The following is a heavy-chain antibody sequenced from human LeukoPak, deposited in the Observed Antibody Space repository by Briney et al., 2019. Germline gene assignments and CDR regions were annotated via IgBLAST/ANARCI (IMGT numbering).Heavy chain of an antibody. CDR3: ARHTRPGYGGSENAFDI. Sequence: SETLSLTCAVYGGSFSGYYWTWIRQPPGKGLEWIGEINHRGSTNYNPSLKSRVTISADTSNNQFSLNLSSVTATDTAVYYCARHTRPGYGGSENAFDIWGQGTMVTVSS. CDR1: GGSFSGYY. CDR2: INHRGST. D-gene: IGHD5-12*01. V-gene: IGHV4-34*01. J-gene: IGHJ3*02.